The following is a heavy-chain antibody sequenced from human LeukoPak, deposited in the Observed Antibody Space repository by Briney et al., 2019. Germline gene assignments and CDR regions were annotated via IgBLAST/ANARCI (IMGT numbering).Heavy chain of an antibody. J-gene: IGHJ3*02. Sequence: SVKVSCKASGGTFSSYAISWVRQAPGQGLEWMGGIIPIFGTANYAQKFQGRVTITADESTSTAYMELSSLRSEDTAVYYCARFVAAPTDAFDIWGQGTMVTVSS. D-gene: IGHD6-13*01. V-gene: IGHV1-69*13. CDR2: IIPIFGTA. CDR3: ARFVAAPTDAFDI. CDR1: GGTFSSYA.